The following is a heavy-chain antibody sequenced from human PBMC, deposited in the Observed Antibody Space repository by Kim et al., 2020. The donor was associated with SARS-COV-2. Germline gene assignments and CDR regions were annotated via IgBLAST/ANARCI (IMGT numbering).Heavy chain of an antibody. J-gene: IGHJ5*02. CDR2: IYYSGST. Sequence: SETLSLTCTVSGGSISSYYWSWIRQPPGKGLEWIGYIYYSGSTNYNPSLKSRVTISVDTSKNQFSLKLSSVTAADTAVYYCARSPYYDFWSGLNWFDPWGQGTLVTVSS. CDR3: ARSPYYDFWSGLNWFDP. CDR1: GGSISSYY. V-gene: IGHV4-59*13. D-gene: IGHD3-3*01.